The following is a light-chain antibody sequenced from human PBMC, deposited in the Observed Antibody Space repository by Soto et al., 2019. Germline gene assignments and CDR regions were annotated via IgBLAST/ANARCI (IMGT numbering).Light chain of an antibody. CDR2: GTS. CDR1: QSVSSSY. CDR3: QQFVSSPRT. Sequence: DIVLTQSPGTLSLSPGERATLSCRASQSVSSSYLAWYQQKPGQAPRLLIYGTSNRATGIPDRFRGSGSGTDFTLTISRLEPEDFAVYYCQQFVSSPRTFGQGTKVEI. V-gene: IGKV3-20*01. J-gene: IGKJ1*01.